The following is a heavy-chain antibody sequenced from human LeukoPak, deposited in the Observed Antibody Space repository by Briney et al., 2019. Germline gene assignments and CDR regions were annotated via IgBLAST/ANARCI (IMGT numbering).Heavy chain of an antibody. CDR2: ISSSSSTI. V-gene: IGHV3-48*02. CDR1: GFTFSSYS. Sequence: GGSLRLSCAASGFTFSSYSTTWVRQAPGKGLEWVSYISSSSSTIYYADSVKGRFTISRDNAKNSLYLQMNSLRDEDTAVYYCARVRVITKYYFDYWGQGTLVTVSS. J-gene: IGHJ4*02. D-gene: IGHD3-22*01. CDR3: ARVRVITKYYFDY.